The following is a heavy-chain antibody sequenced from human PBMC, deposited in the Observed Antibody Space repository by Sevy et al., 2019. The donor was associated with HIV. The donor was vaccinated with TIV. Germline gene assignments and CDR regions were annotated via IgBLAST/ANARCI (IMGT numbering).Heavy chain of an antibody. Sequence: ASVKVSCMASGYTFSRSVITWVRQAPGQGLEWMGWISTYNGKTNYAQKFQDRVTMTTDTSTNTAYMELRSLRSDDTAIYFCARGRGIGVAGVRYYSDYWGQGSLVTVSS. CDR1: GYTFSRSV. D-gene: IGHD6-19*01. CDR2: ISTYNGKT. V-gene: IGHV1-18*04. CDR3: ARGRGIGVAGVRYYSDY. J-gene: IGHJ4*02.